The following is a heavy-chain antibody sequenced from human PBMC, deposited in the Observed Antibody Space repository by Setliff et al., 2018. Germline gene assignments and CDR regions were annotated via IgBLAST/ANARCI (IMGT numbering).Heavy chain of an antibody. J-gene: IGHJ5*02. CDR3: AKERGFAGYYGSWTHQSFDL. V-gene: IGHV4-4*08. D-gene: IGHD3-10*01. CDR2: IDTSGST. CDR1: GGSINNYY. Sequence: SETLSLTCTVSGGSINNYYWSWIRQSPGKGLEWIGYIDTSGSTDYNPSLKSRVTISVDTSKNQLSLKLSSVTAADTAVYYCAKERGFAGYYGSWTHQSFDLWGQGSLVTVSS.